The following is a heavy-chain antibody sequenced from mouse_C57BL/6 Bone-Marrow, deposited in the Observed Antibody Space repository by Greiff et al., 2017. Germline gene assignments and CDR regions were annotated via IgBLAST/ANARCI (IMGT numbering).Heavy chain of an antibody. Sequence: EVKVVESGGGLVQPGESLKLSCESNEYEFPSHDMSWVRKTPEKRLELVAAINSDGGSTYYPDTMERRFIISRDNTKKTLYLQMSSLRSEDTALYYCATMITTSWFAYWGQGTLVTVSA. V-gene: IGHV5-2*01. J-gene: IGHJ3*01. CDR3: ATMITTSWFAY. CDR2: INSDGGST. CDR1: EYEFPSHD. D-gene: IGHD2-4*01.